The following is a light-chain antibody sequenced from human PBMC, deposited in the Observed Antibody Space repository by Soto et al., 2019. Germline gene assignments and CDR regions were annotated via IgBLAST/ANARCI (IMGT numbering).Light chain of an antibody. CDR2: GES. Sequence: IGLTHSPGTLSFSPGERATFSCRASQSVSSNYFAWYQQKPGQAPRLLIYGESSRDTDIPDRFSGSGSGTDFTLTISRLEPEDIAVYYCQKYGSSPGTFGQGTKVDIK. J-gene: IGKJ1*01. CDR1: QSVSSNY. CDR3: QKYGSSPGT. V-gene: IGKV3-20*01.